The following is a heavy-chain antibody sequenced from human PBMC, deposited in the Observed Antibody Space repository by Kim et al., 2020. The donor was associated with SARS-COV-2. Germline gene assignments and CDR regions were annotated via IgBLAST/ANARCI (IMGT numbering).Heavy chain of an antibody. CDR1: GFTFSSYW. D-gene: IGHD5-12*01. Sequence: GGSLRLSCAASGFTFSSYWMSWVRQAPGKGLEWVANIKQDGSEKYYVDSVKGRFTISRDNAKNSLYLQMNSLRAEDTAVYYCASPGEWLRPRRNDAFDIWGQGTMVTVSS. CDR3: ASPGEWLRPRRNDAFDI. J-gene: IGHJ3*02. CDR2: IKQDGSEK. V-gene: IGHV3-7*03.